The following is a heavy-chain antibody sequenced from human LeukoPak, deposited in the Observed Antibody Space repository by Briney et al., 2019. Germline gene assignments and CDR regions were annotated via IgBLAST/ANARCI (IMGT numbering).Heavy chain of an antibody. D-gene: IGHD5-18*01. CDR2: TYYRSKWYN. Sequence: SQTLSLTCAISGDSVSSNGAAWNWIRQSPSRGLEWLGRTYYRSKWYNDYAVSVKSRITINPDTSENHVSLQLNSVDPEYTSVYYCARGYVYYFDYWGQGTLVSVSS. V-gene: IGHV6-1*01. CDR3: ARGYVYYFDY. J-gene: IGHJ4*02. CDR1: GDSVSSNGAA.